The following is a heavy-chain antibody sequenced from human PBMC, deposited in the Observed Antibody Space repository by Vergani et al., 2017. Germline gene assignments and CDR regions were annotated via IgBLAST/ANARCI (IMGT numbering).Heavy chain of an antibody. D-gene: IGHD3-10*01. Sequence: QVQLQESGPGLVKPSDTLTLTCDVSDSSIMTNPYWGWFRQSPGKGLECIVCIHHSGDTHYHSSLKSRVSISIVSSSKFSLSLTSVTAADTAIYYCARHRGSGGFFPSSYFYGMDVWGHGTTVTVSS. V-gene: IGHV4-38-2*01. J-gene: IGHJ6*02. CDR2: IHHSGDT. CDR1: DSSIMTNPY. CDR3: ARHRGSGGFFPSSYFYGMDV.